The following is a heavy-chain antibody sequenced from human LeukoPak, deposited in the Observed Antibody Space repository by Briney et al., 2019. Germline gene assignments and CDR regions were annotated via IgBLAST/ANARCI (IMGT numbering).Heavy chain of an antibody. Sequence: ASAKVSCKASGYTFTSYGISWVRQAPGQGLEWMGWISAYNGNTNYAQKLQGRVTMTTDTSTSTAYMELRSLRSDDTAVYYCARDGAVAGTFLGWFDPWGQGTLVTVSS. V-gene: IGHV1-18*01. CDR3: ARDGAVAGTFLGWFDP. CDR2: ISAYNGNT. D-gene: IGHD6-19*01. CDR1: GYTFTSYG. J-gene: IGHJ5*02.